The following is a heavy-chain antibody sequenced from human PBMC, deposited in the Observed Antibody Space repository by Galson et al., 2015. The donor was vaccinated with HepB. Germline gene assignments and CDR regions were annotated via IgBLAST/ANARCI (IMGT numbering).Heavy chain of an antibody. CDR1: GFTFSSYS. J-gene: IGHJ4*02. CDR3: ARDNWNYERNYFDY. V-gene: IGHV3-21*01. D-gene: IGHD1-7*01. CDR2: ISSSSSYI. Sequence: SLRLSCAASGFTFSSYSMNWVRQAPGKGLEWVSSISSSSSYIYYADSVKGRFTISRDNAKNSLYLQMNSLRAEDTAVYYCARDNWNYERNYFDYWGQGTLVTVSS.